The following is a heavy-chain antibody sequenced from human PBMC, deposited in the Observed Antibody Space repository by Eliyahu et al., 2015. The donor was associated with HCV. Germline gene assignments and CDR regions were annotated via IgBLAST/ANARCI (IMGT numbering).Heavy chain of an antibody. D-gene: IGHD6-13*01. CDR3: ASLIAAAGTLYYGMDV. J-gene: IGHJ6*02. Sequence: EVQLVESGGGLVQPGGSLRLSCAASGFXFXSYSMNWVRQAPGKGLGWVSYISSSSSTIYYADSVKGRFTISRDNAKNSLYLQMNSLRDEDTAVYYCASLIAAAGTLYYGMDVWGQGTTVTVSS. CDR1: GFXFXSYS. CDR2: ISSSSSTI. V-gene: IGHV3-48*02.